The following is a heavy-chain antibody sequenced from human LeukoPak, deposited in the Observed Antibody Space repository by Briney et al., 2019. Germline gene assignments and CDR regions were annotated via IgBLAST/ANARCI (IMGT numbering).Heavy chain of an antibody. CDR2: INPSGTNT. D-gene: IGHD2-8*02. Sequence: APVKVSCKASGYTFTSYYMHWVRQAPGQGLEWMGLINPSGTNTNYAQKFRGRVTMTRDTSTGTVYMDLSSLRSEDTAMYFCAREESGGYFDYWGQGTLVTVSS. J-gene: IGHJ4*02. V-gene: IGHV1-46*01. CDR1: GYTFTSYY. CDR3: AREESGGYFDY.